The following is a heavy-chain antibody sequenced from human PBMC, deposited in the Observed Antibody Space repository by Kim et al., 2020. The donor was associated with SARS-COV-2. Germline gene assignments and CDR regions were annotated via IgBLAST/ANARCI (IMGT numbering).Heavy chain of an antibody. D-gene: IGHD6-19*01. J-gene: IGHJ5*02. CDR1: GGSISSSSYY. CDR3: ARDALAVAGTNNWFDP. V-gene: IGHV4-39*07. Sequence: SETLSLTCTVSGGSISSSSYYWGWIRQPPGKGLEWIGSIYYSGSTYYNPSLKSRVTISVDTSKNHFSLKLSSVTAADTAVYYCARDALAVAGTNNWFDPWGQGTLVTVSS. CDR2: IYYSGST.